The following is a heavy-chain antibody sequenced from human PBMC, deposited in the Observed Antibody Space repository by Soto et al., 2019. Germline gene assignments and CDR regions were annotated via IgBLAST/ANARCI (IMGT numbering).Heavy chain of an antibody. CDR3: AKDWGVYFDIPEPLGH. CDR1: GFTFSSYG. Sequence: GGSLRLSCAASGFTFSSYGMHWVRQAPGKGLEWVAVISYDGSNKYYADSVRGRFTISRDNSKNTLYLQMNSLRAEDTAVYYCAKDWGVYFDIPEPLGHWGQGTLVTVSS. J-gene: IGHJ4*02. CDR2: ISYDGSNK. D-gene: IGHD3-9*01. V-gene: IGHV3-30*18.